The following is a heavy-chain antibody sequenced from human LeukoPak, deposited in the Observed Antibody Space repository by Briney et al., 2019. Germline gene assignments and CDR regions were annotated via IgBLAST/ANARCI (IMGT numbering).Heavy chain of an antibody. D-gene: IGHD3-9*01. J-gene: IGHJ3*02. V-gene: IGHV3-21*01. CDR1: GFTFSSYE. Sequence: GGSLRLSCAASGFTFSSYEMNWVRQAPGKGLEWVSSISSSSSYIYYADSVKGRFTISRDNAENSLYLQMNSLRAEDTAVYYCARPPAPTRIYYDVLTGYSSNAFDIWGQGTMVTVSS. CDR2: ISSSSSYI. CDR3: ARPPAPTRIYYDVLTGYSSNAFDI.